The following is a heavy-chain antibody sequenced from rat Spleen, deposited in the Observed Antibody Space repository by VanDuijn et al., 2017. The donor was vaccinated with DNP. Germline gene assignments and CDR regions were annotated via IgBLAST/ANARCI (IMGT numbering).Heavy chain of an antibody. Sequence: EVQLVESGGGLVQPGGSLKLSCVGSGFIFGSFPMMWVRQAPTKGLEWVATISSSGVGTYYRDSVKGRFTISRDTAKNTLHLQMDSLRSEYTATYDCVKHLDAWGQGTSVTVSS. V-gene: IGHV5-46*01. J-gene: IGHJ4*01. CDR2: ISSSGVGT. CDR3: VKHLDA. CDR1: GFIFGSFP.